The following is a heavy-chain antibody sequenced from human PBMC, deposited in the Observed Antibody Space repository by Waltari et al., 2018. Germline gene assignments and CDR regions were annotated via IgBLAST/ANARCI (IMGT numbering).Heavy chain of an antibody. CDR3: ARVTVYYGMDV. D-gene: IGHD1-20*01. CDR2: ISSSSSYI. J-gene: IGHJ6*02. Sequence: EVQLLESGGGLVQPGGSLRLSCAASGFTFSSYSMNWVRQAPGKGLEWVSSISSSSSYIYYADSVKGRCTISRDNAKNSLYLQMNSLRAEDTAVYYCARVTVYYGMDVWGQGTTVIVSS. CDR1: GFTFSSYS. V-gene: IGHV3-21*01.